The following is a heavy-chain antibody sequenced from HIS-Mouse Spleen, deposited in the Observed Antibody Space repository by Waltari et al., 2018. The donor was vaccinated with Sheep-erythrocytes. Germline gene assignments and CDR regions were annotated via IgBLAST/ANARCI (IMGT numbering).Heavy chain of an antibody. Sequence: QVQLVESGGGVVQPGRSLRLSCAASGFTFSSYGMHWVRQAPGKGLEWVVVISYDGSNKYYADSVKGRFTISRDNSKNTLYLQMNSLRAEDTAVYYCAKGGFGGNSNDAFDIWGQGTMVTVSS. V-gene: IGHV3-30*18. J-gene: IGHJ3*02. CDR3: AKGGFGGNSNDAFDI. CDR1: GFTFSSYG. CDR2: ISYDGSNK. D-gene: IGHD3-16*01.